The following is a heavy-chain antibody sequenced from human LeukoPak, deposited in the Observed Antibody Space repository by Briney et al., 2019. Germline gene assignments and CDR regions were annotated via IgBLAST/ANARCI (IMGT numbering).Heavy chain of an antibody. Sequence: SETLSLTCTVSGGSIRSTNYYWSWIRQDPAKGLEWIGYIYHSGSTYYNPSLKSRVTMSLDTSKNQFSLKLRSVTAADTAVYYCARASYYDSTGYLPVVYPSDYWGQGTLVTVSS. J-gene: IGHJ4*02. CDR3: ARASYYDSTGYLPVVYPSDY. CDR1: GGSIRSTNYY. V-gene: IGHV4-31*03. D-gene: IGHD3-22*01. CDR2: IYHSGST.